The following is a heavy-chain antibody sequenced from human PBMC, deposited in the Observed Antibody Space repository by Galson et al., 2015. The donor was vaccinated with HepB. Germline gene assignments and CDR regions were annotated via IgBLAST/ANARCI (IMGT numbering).Heavy chain of an antibody. CDR3: VRLDDYIWKKYRYPLHFDY. Sequence: QSGAEVKKPGESLKISCTGSGYSFTNYWIGWVRHMAGKGLEWVAIIYPDDSDTRYSPSFQGQVTISVDKSISTAYLQWSSLKASDTAMYYCVRLDDYIWKKYRYPLHFDYWGQGTLLTVSS. CDR2: IYPDDSDT. CDR1: GYSFTNYW. V-gene: IGHV5-51*03. J-gene: IGHJ4*02. D-gene: IGHD3-16*02.